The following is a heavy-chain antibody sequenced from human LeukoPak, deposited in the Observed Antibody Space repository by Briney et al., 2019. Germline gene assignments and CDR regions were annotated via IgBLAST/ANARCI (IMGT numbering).Heavy chain of an antibody. CDR3: ASELQYYDILTGYYNGLYYFDY. CDR2: IYYSGST. Sequence: SETLSLTCTVSGGSIRSSSYYWGWIRQPPGKGLEWIGSIYYSGSTYYNPSLKSRVTISVDTSKNQFSLKLSSVTAADTAVYYCASELQYYDILTGYYNGLYYFDYWGQGTLVTVSS. CDR1: GGSIRSSSYY. J-gene: IGHJ4*02. D-gene: IGHD3-9*01. V-gene: IGHV4-39*01.